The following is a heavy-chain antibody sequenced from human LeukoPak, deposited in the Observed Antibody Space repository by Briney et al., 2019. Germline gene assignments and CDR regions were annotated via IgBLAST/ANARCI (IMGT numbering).Heavy chain of an antibody. D-gene: IGHD2-2*01. J-gene: IGHJ4*02. Sequence: SETLSLTCTVSGGSISSYYWSWIRQPPGKGLEWIGYIYYSGSTNYNPSLKSRVTISVDTSKSQFSLKLSSVTAADTAVYYCARGVPYCSSTSCYPIFDYWGQGTLVTVSS. V-gene: IGHV4-59*01. CDR2: IYYSGST. CDR3: ARGVPYCSSTSCYPIFDY. CDR1: GGSISSYY.